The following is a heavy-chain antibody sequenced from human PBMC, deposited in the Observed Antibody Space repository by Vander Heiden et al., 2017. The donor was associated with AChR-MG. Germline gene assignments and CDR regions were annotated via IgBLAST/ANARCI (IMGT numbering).Heavy chain of an antibody. D-gene: IGHD1-26*01. CDR3: AREVRLVGATFFDY. CDR1: GFCLANSA. CDR2: ISSDGSNN. Sequence: QVQLVEPGAGAVQPGSSLRLSCAAYGFCLANSALHWVRQDPGKGLEWVALISSDGSNNYYGDSVKGRFTISRDNSKNRLYLQMRSLRVEDTAVYYCAREVRLVGATFFDYWGRGTLVAVSS. J-gene: IGHJ4*02. V-gene: IGHV3-30*04.